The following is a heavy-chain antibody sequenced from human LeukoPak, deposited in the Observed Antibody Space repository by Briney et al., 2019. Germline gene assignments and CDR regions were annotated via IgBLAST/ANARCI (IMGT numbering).Heavy chain of an antibody. J-gene: IGHJ4*02. CDR3: AKRGIVIRGILVIGYHQEAYHYDY. Sequence: PGGSLRLSCVVSGISLTNYAMTWVRQAPGKGLEWVSYISERGGSTIYADSGKGRFTISRDTSLNTLYLQMTSLRAEDTAVYFCAKRGIVIRGILVIGYHQEAYHYDYWGQGVLVTVSS. CDR1: GISLTNYA. D-gene: IGHD3-10*01. CDR2: ISERGGST. V-gene: IGHV3-23*01.